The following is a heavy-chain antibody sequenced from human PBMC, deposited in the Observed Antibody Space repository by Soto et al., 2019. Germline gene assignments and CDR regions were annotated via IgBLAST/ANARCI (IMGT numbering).Heavy chain of an antibody. Sequence: QVQLQESGPGLVKPSETLSLTCSVSDGSISGLYWTWVRHPPGKGLEWIGWIYSSGTTNYNPSLMSRVTISVDTSNNQFSLKPSSVTAADPAIYYCARLRNHYFMDAWGKGTTVTVSS. J-gene: IGHJ6*03. CDR3: ARLRNHYFMDA. CDR1: DGSISGLY. V-gene: IGHV4-59*08. D-gene: IGHD3-3*01. CDR2: IYSSGTT.